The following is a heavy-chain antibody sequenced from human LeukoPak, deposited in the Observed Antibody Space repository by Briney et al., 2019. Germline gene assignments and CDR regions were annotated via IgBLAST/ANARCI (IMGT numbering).Heavy chain of an antibody. J-gene: IGHJ4*02. Sequence: WGSPSLSCAASGFVFTSYTMHWVRQAPGKGLEWVAAISYHGDNKHYSDSVEGRFTISRDNSKYTLFLHMNSLGGADTAVYYCVRDGMALYRWDYLDYWGQGTPVTVSS. D-gene: IGHD4-23*01. CDR2: ISYHGDNK. CDR1: GFVFTSYT. CDR3: VRDGMALYRWDYLDY. V-gene: IGHV3-30*01.